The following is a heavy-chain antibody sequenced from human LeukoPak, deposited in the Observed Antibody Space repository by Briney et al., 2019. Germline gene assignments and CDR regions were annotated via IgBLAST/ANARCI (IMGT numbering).Heavy chain of an antibody. Sequence: PSETLSLTCTVSGGSITGHYWNWIRQTPGMGLEWIGYTSYSRTTIYNSYFKGRATMSIDTSKNQLYLNLTSVTATDTAVYYCAKLGHSDGWYLGAFDIWGQGTAVIASS. CDR3: AKLGHSDGWYLGAFDI. V-gene: IGHV4-59*08. CDR2: TSYSRTT. CDR1: GGSITGHY. D-gene: IGHD6-19*01. J-gene: IGHJ3*02.